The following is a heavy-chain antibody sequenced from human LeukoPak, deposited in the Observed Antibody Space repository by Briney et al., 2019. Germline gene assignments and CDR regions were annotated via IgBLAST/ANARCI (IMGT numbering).Heavy chain of an antibody. CDR1: GFTFSGSA. D-gene: IGHD2-2*02. Sequence: GGSLKLSCAASGFTFSGSAMRWVRQASGKGLEWVGRIRSKANSYATAYAASVKGRFTISRDDSKNTAYLQMNSLKTEDTAVYYCTSLVVVVPAAIAQYYYGMDVWGQGTTVTVSS. CDR2: IRSKANSYAT. CDR3: TSLVVVVPAAIAQYYYGMDV. V-gene: IGHV3-73*01. J-gene: IGHJ6*02.